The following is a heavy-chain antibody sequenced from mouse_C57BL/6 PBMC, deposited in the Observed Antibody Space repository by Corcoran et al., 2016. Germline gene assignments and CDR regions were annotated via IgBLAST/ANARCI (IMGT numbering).Heavy chain of an antibody. CDR2: INPSSGYT. V-gene: IGHV1-4*01. CDR1: GYTFTSYT. J-gene: IGHJ2*01. CDR3: ARSLYGSSYYFDY. Sequence: QVQLQQSGAELARPGASVKMSCKASGYTFTSYTMNWVKQRPGQGLEWIGYINPSSGYTKYNQKFKDKATLTADKSSSTAYMQLSSLTSEDSAVYYCARSLYGSSYYFDYWGQGTTLTVSS. D-gene: IGHD1-1*01.